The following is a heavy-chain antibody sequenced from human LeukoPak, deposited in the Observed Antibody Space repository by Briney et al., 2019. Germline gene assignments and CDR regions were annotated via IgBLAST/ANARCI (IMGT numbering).Heavy chain of an antibody. J-gene: IGHJ4*02. Sequence: GGSLRLSCAASGLTFSSYNMNWVRQAPGKGLEWVSSISSSSSYIYYADSMKGRFTISRDNSKNTLYLQMNSLRAEDTAVYYCATQGDYDSSGYSEFDYWGQGTLVTVSS. D-gene: IGHD3-22*01. CDR2: ISSSSSYI. CDR3: ATQGDYDSSGYSEFDY. V-gene: IGHV3-21*04. CDR1: GLTFSSYN.